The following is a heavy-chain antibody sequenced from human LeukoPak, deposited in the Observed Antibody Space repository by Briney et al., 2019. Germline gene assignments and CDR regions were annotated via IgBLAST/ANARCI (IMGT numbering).Heavy chain of an antibody. Sequence: GGSLRLSCAASGFTVSSYAMHWVRQPIGKGLEWVSALGIAGDTFYPGSVKGRFTISRDISTDTLWLQMDSLRTEDTAVYYCAKGPLRGTAAAIDYWGQGTLATVSS. CDR1: GFTVSSYA. D-gene: IGHD2-2*01. CDR3: AKGPLRGTAAAIDY. J-gene: IGHJ4*02. CDR2: LGIAGDT. V-gene: IGHV3-13*01.